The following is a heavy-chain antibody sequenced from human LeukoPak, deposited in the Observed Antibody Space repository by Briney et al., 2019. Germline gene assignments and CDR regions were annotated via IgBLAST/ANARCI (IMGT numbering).Heavy chain of an antibody. CDR1: GGTFSSYA. D-gene: IGHD7-27*01. CDR2: IIPIFGTA. V-gene: IGHV1-69*01. Sequence: SVKVSFKASGGTFSSYAISWVRQAPGQGLEWMGGIIPIFGTANYAQKFQGRVTITADESTSTAYMELSSLRSEDTAVYYCARETGDGGSADYWGQGTLVTVSS. CDR3: ARETGDGGSADY. J-gene: IGHJ4*02.